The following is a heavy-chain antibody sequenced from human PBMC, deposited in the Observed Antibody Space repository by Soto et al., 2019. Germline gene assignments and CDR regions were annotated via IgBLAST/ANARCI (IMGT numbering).Heavy chain of an antibody. CDR1: GYTFITYA. J-gene: IGHJ4*02. CDR3: ARVKYDTGYFYY. Sequence: QVQLVQSGAEEKKPGASVKVSCKASGYTFITYAIHWVRQAPGQRLEWMGWINAGNGNTRYSQMFQGRVAITRDTCARTAYMELSSLRSEDTAVSYFARVKYDTGYFYYWGQGLLVTVSS. V-gene: IGHV1-3*05. CDR2: INAGNGNT. D-gene: IGHD7-27*01.